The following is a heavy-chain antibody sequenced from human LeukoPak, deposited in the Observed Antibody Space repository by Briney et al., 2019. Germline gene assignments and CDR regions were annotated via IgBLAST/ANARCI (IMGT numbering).Heavy chain of an antibody. CDR2: INWNGGNI. D-gene: IGHD6-6*01. CDR3: AKATSARQFDY. Sequence: GGSLRLSCAASGFTFDDYAMHWVRQAPGKGLEWVSGINWNGGNIGYAGSVKGRFTISRDNAKNSLYLQMSSLRAEDTALYYCAKATSARQFDYWGQGTLVTVSS. V-gene: IGHV3-9*01. J-gene: IGHJ4*02. CDR1: GFTFDDYA.